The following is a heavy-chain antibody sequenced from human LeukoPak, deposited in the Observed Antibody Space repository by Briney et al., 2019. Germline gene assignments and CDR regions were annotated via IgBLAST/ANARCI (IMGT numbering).Heavy chain of an antibody. CDR2: IHYTGRT. V-gene: IGHV4-61*05. Sequence: SETLSLLCTVCGGSIRSSSYYWGWIPQPPGKGLEWFGYIHYTGRTNYNPSLKSQVTISVDTSKNQFSLKLSSVTAADTAVYYCARVEEGYGSGRRENYYYYYMDVWGKGTTVTISS. J-gene: IGHJ6*03. D-gene: IGHD3-10*01. CDR1: GGSIRSSSYY. CDR3: ARVEEGYGSGRRENYYYYYMDV.